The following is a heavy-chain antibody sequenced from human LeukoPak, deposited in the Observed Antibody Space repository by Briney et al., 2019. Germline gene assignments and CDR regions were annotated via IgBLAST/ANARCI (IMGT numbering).Heavy chain of an antibody. D-gene: IGHD3-10*01. J-gene: IGHJ3*02. V-gene: IGHV1-69*13. CDR1: GYTFTSYY. CDR2: IIPIFGTA. Sequence: AASVKVSCKASGYTFTSYYMHWVRQAPGQGLEWMGGIIPIFGTANYAQKFQGRVTITADESTSTAYMELSSLRSEDTAVYYCATQGITMVRGVNAAFDIWGQGTMVTVSS. CDR3: ATQGITMVRGVNAAFDI.